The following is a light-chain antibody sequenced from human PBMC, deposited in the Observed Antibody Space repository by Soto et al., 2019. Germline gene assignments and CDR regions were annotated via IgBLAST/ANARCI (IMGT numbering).Light chain of an antibody. V-gene: IGKV3-11*01. CDR3: QQRSNWPPRT. CDR1: QSVSSY. CDR2: DAS. Sequence: IVLTQSPATLSLSPGERATLSCRASQSVSSYLAWYQQKPGQAPRLLIYDASNRATGIPARFSGSGSGTDFTLTISSLEPEDFAVYYCQQRSNWPPRTFSQGTKV. J-gene: IGKJ1*01.